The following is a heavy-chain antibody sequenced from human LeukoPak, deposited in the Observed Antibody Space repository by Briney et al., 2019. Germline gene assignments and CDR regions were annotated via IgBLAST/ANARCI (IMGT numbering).Heavy chain of an antibody. CDR2: IYHSGST. V-gene: IGHV4-4*02. CDR1: GGSISSSNW. D-gene: IGHD2-15*01. Sequence: SETLSLTCAVSGGSISSSNWWSWVRQPPGKGLEWIGEIYHSGSTNYNPSLKSRVTISVDKSKNQFSLKLSPVTAADTAVYYCARAGRYCSGGSCYSFDYWGQGTLVTVSS. J-gene: IGHJ4*02. CDR3: ARAGRYCSGGSCYSFDY.